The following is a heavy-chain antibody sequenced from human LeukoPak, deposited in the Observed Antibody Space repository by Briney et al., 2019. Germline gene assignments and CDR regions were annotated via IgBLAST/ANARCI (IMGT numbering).Heavy chain of an antibody. V-gene: IGHV4-38-2*02. CDR3: AKTVTVTTSAFDI. CDR1: GYSISSGYY. D-gene: IGHD4-17*01. Sequence: SETLSLTCTVSGYSISSGYYWGWIRQPPGKGLEWIGSIYHSGSTYYNPSLKSRVTISVDTSKNQFSLKLSSVTAADTAVYYCAKTVTVTTSAFDIWGQGTMVTVSS. CDR2: IYHSGST. J-gene: IGHJ3*02.